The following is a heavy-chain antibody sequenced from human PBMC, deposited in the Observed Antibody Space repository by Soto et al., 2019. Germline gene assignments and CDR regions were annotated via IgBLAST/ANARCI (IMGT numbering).Heavy chain of an antibody. Sequence: QVQLVQSGAEVKKPGSSVKVSCKASGGTFSSYAISWVRQAPGQGLEWMGGIIPIFGTANYAQKFQGRVTISGDESTSTAYMELSSLRSEDTAVYYCAGGGYDSSGYYEYYFDYWGQGTLVTVSS. D-gene: IGHD3-22*01. CDR2: IIPIFGTA. CDR3: AGGGYDSSGYYEYYFDY. V-gene: IGHV1-69*01. CDR1: GGTFSSYA. J-gene: IGHJ4*02.